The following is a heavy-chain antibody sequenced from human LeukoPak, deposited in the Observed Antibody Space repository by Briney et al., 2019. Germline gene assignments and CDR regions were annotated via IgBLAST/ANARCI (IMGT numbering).Heavy chain of an antibody. J-gene: IGHJ4*02. CDR3: AKTVNYYDSRRLGY. Sequence: GRSLRLSCAASGFTFINYDMHWVRQAPGKGLEWVALISYDGSNKYYADSVLGRFTISRDNSKNTLYLQMNSLRAEDTAVYYCAKTVNYYDSRRLGYWGQGTLVTVSS. CDR1: GFTFINYD. D-gene: IGHD3-22*01. CDR2: ISYDGSNK. V-gene: IGHV3-30*18.